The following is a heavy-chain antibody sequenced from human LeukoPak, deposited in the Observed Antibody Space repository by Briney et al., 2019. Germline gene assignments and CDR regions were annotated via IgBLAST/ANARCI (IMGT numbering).Heavy chain of an antibody. CDR3: ARLKYCTNGVCYAGFDY. Sequence: ASVKVSCKASGYTFNNHYMYWVRQAPGQGLEWMGVINPSGGSTSYAQKFQGRVTITRDTSADTAHMELSSLRSEDTAVYYCARLKYCTNGVCYAGFDYWGQGTLVTVSS. CDR2: INPSGGST. D-gene: IGHD2-8*01. CDR1: GYTFNNHY. J-gene: IGHJ4*02. V-gene: IGHV1-46*02.